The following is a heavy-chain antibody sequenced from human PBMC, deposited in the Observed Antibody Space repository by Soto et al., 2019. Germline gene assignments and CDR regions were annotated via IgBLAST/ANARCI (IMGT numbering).Heavy chain of an antibody. J-gene: IGHJ5*02. Sequence: SETLSLTCAVSGGSISSGGYSWSWIRQPPGKGLEWIGYIYYSGSTYYNPSLKSRVTISVDTSKDQFSLKLSSVTAADTAVYYCARERPDGARLDPWGQGTLVTVSS. CDR3: ARERPDGARLDP. CDR1: GGSISSGGYS. D-gene: IGHD6-6*01. V-gene: IGHV4-30-2*05. CDR2: IYYSGST.